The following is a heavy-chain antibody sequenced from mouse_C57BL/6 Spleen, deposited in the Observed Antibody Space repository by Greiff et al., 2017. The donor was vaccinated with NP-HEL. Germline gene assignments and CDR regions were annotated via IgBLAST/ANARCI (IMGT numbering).Heavy chain of an antibody. D-gene: IGHD1-1*01. J-gene: IGHJ3*01. CDR2: ISSGGDYI. Sequence: KLMESGEGLVKPGGSLKLSCAASGFTFSSYAMSWVRQTPEKRLEWVAYISSGGDYIYYADTVKGRFTISRDNARNTLYLQMSSLKSEDTAMYYCTRGYYGFAYWGQGTLVTVSA. CDR3: TRGYYGFAY. V-gene: IGHV5-9-1*02. CDR1: GFTFSSYA.